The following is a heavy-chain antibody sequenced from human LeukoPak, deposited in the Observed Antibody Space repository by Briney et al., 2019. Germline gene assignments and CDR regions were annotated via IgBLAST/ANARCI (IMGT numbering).Heavy chain of an antibody. CDR3: ATCGGNCPSYYYYAMDV. Sequence: QPGGSLRLSCAASGFVFSNYAMSWVRQAPGKGLEWVSSISGSGGSTYYADSVKGRFTISRDNSKNTVYLQMDSLRAEDTALYYCATCGGNCPSYYYYAMDVWGQGTPVTVSS. J-gene: IGHJ6*02. D-gene: IGHD2-21*02. CDR2: ISGSGGST. CDR1: GFVFSNYA. V-gene: IGHV3-23*01.